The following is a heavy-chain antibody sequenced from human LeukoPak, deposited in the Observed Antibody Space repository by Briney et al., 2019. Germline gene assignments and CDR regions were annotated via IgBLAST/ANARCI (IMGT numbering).Heavy chain of an antibody. Sequence: GGSLRLSCAASGFTFSSYSMNWVRQAPGKGLEWVSSISSSSSYIYYADSVKGRFTISRDNAKNSLYPQMNSLRAEDTAVYYCARDHVEMATVDWGQGTLVTVSS. D-gene: IGHD5-24*01. CDR1: GFTFSSYS. J-gene: IGHJ4*02. CDR3: ARDHVEMATVD. V-gene: IGHV3-21*01. CDR2: ISSSSSYI.